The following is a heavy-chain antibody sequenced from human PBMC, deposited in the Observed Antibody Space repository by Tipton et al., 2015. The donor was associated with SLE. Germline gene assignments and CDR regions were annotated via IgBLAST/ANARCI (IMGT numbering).Heavy chain of an antibody. CDR1: GFTFSTSE. J-gene: IGHJ4*02. CDR3: ARDLPKEVERRYFDY. D-gene: IGHD1-1*01. Sequence: SLRLSCAASGFTFSTSEMKWVRQAPGKGLEWVSYISNSGSIIYYADSVKGRFTISRDNAKNSLYLQMNSLRAEDTAVYYCARDLPKEVERRYFDYWGQGTLVTVSS. CDR2: ISNSGSII. V-gene: IGHV3-48*03.